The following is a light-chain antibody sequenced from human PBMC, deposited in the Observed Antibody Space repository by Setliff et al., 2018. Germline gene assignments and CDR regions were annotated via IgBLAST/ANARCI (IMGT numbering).Light chain of an antibody. CDR1: SSDVGGYNY. Sequence: QSALTQPASVSGSPGQSITISCTGTSSDVGGYNYVSWYQQHPGKAPKLMIYDVSKRPSGVSNRFSGSKSGNTASLTISGLQAEDEADYYCSSYISSSTFVFGTGTKATV. V-gene: IGLV2-14*01. CDR2: DVS. CDR3: SSYISSSTFV. J-gene: IGLJ1*01.